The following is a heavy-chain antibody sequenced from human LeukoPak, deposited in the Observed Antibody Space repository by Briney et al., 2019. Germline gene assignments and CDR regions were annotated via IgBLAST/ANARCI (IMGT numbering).Heavy chain of an antibody. J-gene: IGHJ4*02. Sequence: ASVKVSCKAPGYTFTSYGISWVRQAPGQGLEWMGGIIPIFGTANYAQKFQGRVTITTDESTSTAYMELSSLRSEDTAVYYCARQTLEYYYDSSGYRFDYWGQGTLVTVSS. D-gene: IGHD3-22*01. V-gene: IGHV1-69*05. CDR2: IIPIFGTA. CDR3: ARQTLEYYYDSSGYRFDY. CDR1: GYTFTSYG.